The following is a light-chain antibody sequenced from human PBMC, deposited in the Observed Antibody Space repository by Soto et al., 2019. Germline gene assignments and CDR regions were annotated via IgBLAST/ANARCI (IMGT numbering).Light chain of an antibody. CDR2: AAS. CDR1: QGISNF. CDR3: QKYSSVIT. V-gene: IGKV1-27*01. Sequence: DIQMTQSPSSLSASVGDRVTITCRASQGISNFLAWYQQKPGKVPKLLLSAASTLQAGVPSRFSGSGSGTDFTITITSLQPEDVATYYCQKYSSVITFGQGTRLEIK. J-gene: IGKJ5*01.